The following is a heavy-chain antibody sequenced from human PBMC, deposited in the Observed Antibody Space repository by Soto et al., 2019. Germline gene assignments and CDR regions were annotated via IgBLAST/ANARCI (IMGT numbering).Heavy chain of an antibody. V-gene: IGHV3-21*01. CDR1: GFTFSSFN. CDR3: VKDEGIEAMDV. J-gene: IGHJ6*02. Sequence: PGGSVRLSCAASGFTFSSFNMNWVRQAPGKGLEWVASITSSGSYVYYADSVKGRFSASRDNAKNSLSLQMDSLRPDDTAIYFCVKDEGIEAMDVWGQGTTVTVSS. CDR2: ITSSGSYV. D-gene: IGHD3-3*02.